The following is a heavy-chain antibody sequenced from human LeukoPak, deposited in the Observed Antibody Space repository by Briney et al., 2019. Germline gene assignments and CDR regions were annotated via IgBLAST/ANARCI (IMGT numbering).Heavy chain of an antibody. CDR1: GGSISSGGYY. CDR3: ASLDYYGSGGAY. J-gene: IGHJ4*02. D-gene: IGHD3-10*01. CDR2: IYHSGST. Sequence: SETLSLTCTVSGGSISSGGYYWSWIRQPPGKGLEWIGYIYHSGSTYYNPSLKSRVTISVDRSKNQFSLKLSSVTAADTAVYYCASLDYYGSGGAYWGQGTLVTVSS. V-gene: IGHV4-30-2*01.